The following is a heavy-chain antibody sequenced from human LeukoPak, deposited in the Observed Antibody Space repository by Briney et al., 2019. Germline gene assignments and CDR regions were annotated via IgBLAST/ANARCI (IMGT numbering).Heavy chain of an antibody. CDR3: AKRSTPGGYYFDY. V-gene: IGHV3-23*01. CDR2: ISGSGGST. J-gene: IGHJ4*02. CDR1: GFTFSSYA. D-gene: IGHD3-10*01. Sequence: PGGSLRLSCAASGFTFSSYAMSWGCQAPAKGLEWVSAISGSGGSTYYADSVKGRFTISRDNSKNTLYLQMNSLRAEDTAVYYCAKRSTPGGYYFDYWGQGTLVTVSS.